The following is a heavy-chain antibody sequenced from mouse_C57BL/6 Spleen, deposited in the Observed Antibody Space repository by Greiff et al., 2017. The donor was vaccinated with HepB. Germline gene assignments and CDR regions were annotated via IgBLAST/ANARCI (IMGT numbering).Heavy chain of an antibody. D-gene: IGHD1-1*01. CDR1: GYTFTSYW. CDR3: ARGGTTVVFDY. Sequence: QVQLQQPGAELVKPGASVKLSCKASGYTFTSYWMHWVKQRPGQGLEWIGMIHPNSGSTNYNEKFKSKAILTVDKSSSTAYMQLSSLTSEDSAVYYCARGGTTVVFDYWGQGTTLTVSS. J-gene: IGHJ2*01. V-gene: IGHV1-64*01. CDR2: IHPNSGST.